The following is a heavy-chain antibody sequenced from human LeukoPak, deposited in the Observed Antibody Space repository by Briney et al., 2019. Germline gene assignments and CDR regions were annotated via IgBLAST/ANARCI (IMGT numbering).Heavy chain of an antibody. J-gene: IGHJ5*02. Sequence: GGSLRLSCAASGFTFDDYGMSWVRQAPGKGLEWVSVMYSAGFTYYADSVKGRFTISRDNSKNTLNLQMNSLRAEDTAVYYCARVREIRTVYYGSGRPYNWFDPWGQGTLVTVSS. CDR2: MYSAGFT. CDR3: ARVREIRTVYYGSGRPYNWFDP. V-gene: IGHV3-53*01. CDR1: GFTFDDYG. D-gene: IGHD3-10*01.